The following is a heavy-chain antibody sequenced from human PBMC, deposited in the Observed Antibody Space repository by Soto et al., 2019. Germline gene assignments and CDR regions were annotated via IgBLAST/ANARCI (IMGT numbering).Heavy chain of an antibody. Sequence: QVQLVQSGAEVQKPGASVKVSCKASGYTFTSYDINWVRQATGQGLEWMGWMNPNSGNTGYAQKFQGRVTMTRNTSISTAYMELSSLRSEDTAVYYCARGKYCSSTSCQNFHYWGQGTLVTVSS. CDR1: GYTFTSYD. D-gene: IGHD2-2*01. CDR3: ARGKYCSSTSCQNFHY. CDR2: MNPNSGNT. V-gene: IGHV1-8*01. J-gene: IGHJ4*02.